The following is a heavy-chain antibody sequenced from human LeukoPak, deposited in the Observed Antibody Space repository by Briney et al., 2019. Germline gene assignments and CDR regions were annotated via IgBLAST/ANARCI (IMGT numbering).Heavy chain of an antibody. CDR1: GYTFTGYY. CDR3: ARDRTWLRFPYYNYGMDV. CDR2: INPNSGGT. V-gene: IGHV1-2*02. D-gene: IGHD5-12*01. Sequence: ASVKVSCKASGYTFTGYYMHWVRQAPGQGLEWMGWINPNSGGTNYAQKFQGRVTMTRDTSISTAYMELSRLRSDDTAVYYCARDRTWLRFPYYNYGMDVWGQGTTVTVSS. J-gene: IGHJ6*02.